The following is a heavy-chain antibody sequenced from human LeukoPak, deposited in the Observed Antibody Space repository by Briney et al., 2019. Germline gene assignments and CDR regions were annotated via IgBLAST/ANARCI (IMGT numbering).Heavy chain of an antibody. CDR2: IYYSGRT. Sequence: SETLSLTCTVSGGSISSYYWSWIRQPPGKGLEWIGYIYYSGRTNYNPSLKSRVTISVDTSKNQFSLKLSSVTAADTAVYYCARAGDILTGYYYGMDVWGQGTTVTVSS. V-gene: IGHV4-59*13. J-gene: IGHJ6*02. CDR1: GGSISSYY. CDR3: ARAGDILTGYYYGMDV. D-gene: IGHD3-9*01.